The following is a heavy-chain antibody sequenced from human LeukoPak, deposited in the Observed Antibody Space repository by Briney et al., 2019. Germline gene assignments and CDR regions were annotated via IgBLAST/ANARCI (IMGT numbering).Heavy chain of an antibody. D-gene: IGHD5-24*01. CDR1: GGSISSGGYY. V-gene: IGHV4-30-2*01. J-gene: IGHJ4*02. CDR3: ARVMGFVSFDY. CDR2: IYHSGST. Sequence: PSETLSLTCTVSGGSISSGGYYWSWIRQPPGKGLEWIGYIYHSGSTYYNPSLKSRVTISVDRSKNQFSLKLSSVTAADTAVYYCARVMGFVSFDYWGQGTLVTVSS.